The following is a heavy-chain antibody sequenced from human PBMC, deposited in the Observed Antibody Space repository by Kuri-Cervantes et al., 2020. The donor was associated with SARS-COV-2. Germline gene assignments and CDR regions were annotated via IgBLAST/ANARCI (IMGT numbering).Heavy chain of an antibody. V-gene: IGHV3-21*01. D-gene: IGHD3-16*02. CDR1: GFTFSSYS. CDR2: ISSSSSYI. J-gene: IGHJ6*03. Sequence: GESLKISCAASGFTFSSYSMNWVRQAPGKGLEWVSSISSSSSYIYYADSAKGRFTITIDNAKNSLYLQMNSLRAEDTAVYYCARAFIHYYYYMDVWGKGTTVTSP. CDR3: ARAFIHYYYYMDV.